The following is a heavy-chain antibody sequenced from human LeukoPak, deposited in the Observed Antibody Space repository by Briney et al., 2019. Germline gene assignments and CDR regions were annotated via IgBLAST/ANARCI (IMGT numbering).Heavy chain of an antibody. CDR3: AREVGNYDFWSGCYGKNWFDP. CDR2: INHSGST. J-gene: IGHJ5*02. CDR1: GGSFSGYY. Sequence: PSETLSLTCAVYGGSFSGYYWSWIRQPPGKGLEWIGEINHSGSTNYNPSLKSRVTISVDTSKNQFSLKLSSVTAADTAVYYCAREVGNYDFWSGCYGKNWFDPWGQGTLVTVSS. V-gene: IGHV4-34*01. D-gene: IGHD3-3*01.